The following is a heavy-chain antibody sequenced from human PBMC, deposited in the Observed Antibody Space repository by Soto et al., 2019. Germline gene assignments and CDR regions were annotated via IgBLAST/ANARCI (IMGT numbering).Heavy chain of an antibody. V-gene: IGHV1-18*01. CDR3: ARVRFGDPFDY. D-gene: IGHD3-16*01. CDR1: GYRFPSYG. Sequence: ASVKVSCKVSGYRFPSYGINWVRQAPGQGLEWVGWVSPDNHNTNYAQNFQHRVSLTTDTSTNTAFLELRGLRSDDTAVYYCARVRFGDPFDYWGQGTLVTVSS. CDR2: VSPDNHNT. J-gene: IGHJ4*02.